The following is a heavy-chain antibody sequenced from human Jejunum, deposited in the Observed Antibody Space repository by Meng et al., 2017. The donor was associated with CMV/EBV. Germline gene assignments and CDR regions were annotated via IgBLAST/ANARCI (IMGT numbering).Heavy chain of an antibody. V-gene: IGHV3-11*04. D-gene: IGHD3-22*01. CDR1: DYC. CDR3: AREARYYNSSGASSAMDV. Sequence: DYCMSGVRQAPGKGLEWVSCITGSSSGGTMYYADSVKGRFTISRDNARNSLYLQMNSLRAEDTAVYYCAREARYYNSSGASSAMDVWGQGTTVTVSS. CDR2: ITGSSSGGTM. J-gene: IGHJ6*02.